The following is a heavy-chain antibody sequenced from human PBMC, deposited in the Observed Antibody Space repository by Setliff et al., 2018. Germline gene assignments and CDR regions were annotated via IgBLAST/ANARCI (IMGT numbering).Heavy chain of an antibody. CDR3: ARTGTYRYFDS. D-gene: IGHD1-1*01. CDR1: GASISSGVYY. CDR2: IYHGGNT. Sequence: SETLSLTCTVSGASISSGVYYWGWIRQPPGKGLEWIGRIYHGGNTYYNASLKSRLTISVDTAKNQFSLNLRSVTAADTAVYYCARTGTYRYFDSWGQGTLVTVS. J-gene: IGHJ4*02. V-gene: IGHV4-39*01.